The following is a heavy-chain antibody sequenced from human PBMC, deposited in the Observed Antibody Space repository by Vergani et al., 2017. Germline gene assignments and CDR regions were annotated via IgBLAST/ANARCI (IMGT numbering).Heavy chain of an antibody. CDR1: GGSVSSGSYY. V-gene: IGHV4-39*01. CDR3: ARHAEYSSSSSFDY. D-gene: IGHD6-6*01. Sequence: QVQLQESGPGLVKPSETLSLTCTVSGGSVSSGSYYWGWIRQPPGKGLEWIGSIYYSGSTYYNPSLKSRVTISVDTSKNQFSLKLSSVTAADTAVYYCARHAEYSSSSSFDYWGQGTLVTVSS. CDR2: IYYSGST. J-gene: IGHJ4*02.